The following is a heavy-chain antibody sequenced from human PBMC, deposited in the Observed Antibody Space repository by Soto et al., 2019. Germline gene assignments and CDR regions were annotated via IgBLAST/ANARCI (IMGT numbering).Heavy chain of an antibody. CDR1: GYAFTGYY. D-gene: IGHD5-18*01. J-gene: IGHJ4*02. V-gene: IGHV1-2*02. CDR3: ATRYSYVRF. Sequence: GASVKVSCKSSGYAFTGYYIYWVRQAPGQGLEWMGWINPNSGDTNYAQKFQGRVTMTRDTSFSTAYMELSSLRSDDTAVYYCATRYSYVRFWGQGTLVTVSS. CDR2: INPNSGDT.